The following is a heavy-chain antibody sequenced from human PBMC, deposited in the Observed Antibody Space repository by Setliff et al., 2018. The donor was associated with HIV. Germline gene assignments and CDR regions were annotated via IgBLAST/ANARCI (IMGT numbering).Heavy chain of an antibody. Sequence: GGSLRLSCAASGFTFSSYAMSWVRQAPGRGLEWVSYISSSDNTIYYADSVKGRFTISRDNAKNSLYLQMNSLRAEDTAVYYCARGEPSILVVPAAFFDYWGQGTLVTVSS. J-gene: IGHJ4*02. CDR3: ARGEPSILVVPAAFFDY. D-gene: IGHD2-2*01. CDR2: ISSSDNTI. V-gene: IGHV3-48*03. CDR1: GFTFSSYA.